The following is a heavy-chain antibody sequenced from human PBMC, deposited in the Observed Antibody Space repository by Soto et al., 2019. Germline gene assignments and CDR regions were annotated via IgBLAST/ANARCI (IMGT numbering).Heavy chain of an antibody. CDR3: AREEVEVCAPYGMDV. CDR2: ISYDGSNK. CDR1: GFTFSSYA. D-gene: IGHD2-15*01. J-gene: IGHJ6*02. V-gene: IGHV3-30-3*01. Sequence: QVQLVESGGGVVQPGRSLRLSCAASGFTFSSYAMHWVRQAPGKGLEWVAVISYDGSNKYYADSVKGRFTISRHNSKNTLDLQMNSLRAEDTAVYYCAREEVEVCAPYGMDVWGQGTTVTVSS.